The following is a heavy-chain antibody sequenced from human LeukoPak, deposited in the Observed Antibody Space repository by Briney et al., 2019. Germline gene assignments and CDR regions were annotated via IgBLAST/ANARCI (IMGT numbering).Heavy chain of an antibody. CDR1: GYSFTSYW. CDR2: IYPGDSDT. CDR3: ARHGSEEQQLVSYYYYYYGMDV. V-gene: IGHV5-51*01. Sequence: GESLKISCKGSGYSFTSYWIGWVRQMPGKGLEWMGIIYPGDSDTRYSPSFQGQVTISADKSISTAYLQWSSLKASDTAMYYCARHGSEEQQLVSYYYYYYGMDVWGQGTTVTVSS. D-gene: IGHD6-13*01. J-gene: IGHJ6*02.